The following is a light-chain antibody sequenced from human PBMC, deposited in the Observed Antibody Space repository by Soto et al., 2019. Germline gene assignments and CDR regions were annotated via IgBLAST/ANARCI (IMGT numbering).Light chain of an antibody. J-gene: IGKJ5*01. CDR1: QGIGTY. CDR3: QQVNSYPQT. Sequence: IQLTQSPSSLSASVGDRVTISCRASQGIGTYLAWYQQKPGKAPKLLIYAAFTLHSGIPARFSGRRSGTDFTLTISSLQPEDFATYYCQQVNSYPQTFGQGTRLEI. V-gene: IGKV1-9*01. CDR2: AAF.